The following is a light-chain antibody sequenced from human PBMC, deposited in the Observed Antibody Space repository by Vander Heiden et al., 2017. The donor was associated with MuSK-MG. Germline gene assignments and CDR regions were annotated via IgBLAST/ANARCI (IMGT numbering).Light chain of an antibody. CDR3: HQSFNSPPT. CDR1: RSIGDS. Sequence: DVQMTQSPSSLSASVGDRITITCRASRSIGDSLNWYQQKPGRAPQLLIYAASRLQSGVPPRFSGSASGTDFTLTISSLQPEDFAVYFCHQSFNSPPTFGQGTKLDLK. J-gene: IGKJ2*01. CDR2: AAS. V-gene: IGKV1-39*01.